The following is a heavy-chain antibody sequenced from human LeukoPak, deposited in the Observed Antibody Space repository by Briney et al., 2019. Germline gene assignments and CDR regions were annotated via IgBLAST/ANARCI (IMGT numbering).Heavy chain of an antibody. CDR2: INPNSGGT. Sequence: GASVKVSCKASGYTFTGYYMHWVRQAPGQGLEWMGWINPNSGGTNYAQKFQGRVTMTRNTSISTAYMELSSLRSEDTAVYYCASFSYDSSGYDYWGQGTLVTVSS. CDR3: ASFSYDSSGYDY. CDR1: GYTFTGYY. V-gene: IGHV1-2*02. J-gene: IGHJ4*02. D-gene: IGHD3-22*01.